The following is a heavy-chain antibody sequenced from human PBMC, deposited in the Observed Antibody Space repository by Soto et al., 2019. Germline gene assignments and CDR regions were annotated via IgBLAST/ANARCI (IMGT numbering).Heavy chain of an antibody. CDR3: ARVSGHAIATYYYYGVDV. J-gene: IGHJ6*02. D-gene: IGHD3-3*01. Sequence: GASVKVSCKASGYTFTSYYMHWVRQAPGQGLEWMGIINPSGGSTSYAQKFQGRVIMTRDTSTSTVYMEVSSLRSEDTAVYYCARVSGHAIATYYYYGVDVWGQGTTVTVSS. CDR1: GYTFTSYY. CDR2: INPSGGST. V-gene: IGHV1-46*01.